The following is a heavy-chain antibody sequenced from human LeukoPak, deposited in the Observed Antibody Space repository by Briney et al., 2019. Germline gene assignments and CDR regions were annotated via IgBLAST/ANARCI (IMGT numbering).Heavy chain of an antibody. D-gene: IGHD3-10*01. Sequence: SETLPLTCTVSGGSISSGRYYWSWIRQPAGKGLEWIGRIYTSGSTNYNPSLKSRVTISVDTSKNQFSLKLSSVTAADTAVYYCARVCYYGSGTCPDYWGQGTLVTVSS. V-gene: IGHV4-61*02. CDR2: IYTSGST. CDR1: GGSISSGRYY. J-gene: IGHJ4*02. CDR3: ARVCYYGSGTCPDY.